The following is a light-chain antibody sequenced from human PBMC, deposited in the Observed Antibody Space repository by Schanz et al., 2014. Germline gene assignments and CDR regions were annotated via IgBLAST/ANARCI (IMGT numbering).Light chain of an antibody. V-gene: IGKV1-5*03. CDR2: QAS. CDR1: QSISAW. CDR3: QHET. J-gene: IGKJ2*01. Sequence: DIPMTQSPSTLSASVGDRVTLTCRASQSISAWLAWYQQKPGKAPNLLIYQASFLQSGVPSRFSGSGSGTEFTLTITSLQPDDFATYYCQHETFGQGTKLEIK.